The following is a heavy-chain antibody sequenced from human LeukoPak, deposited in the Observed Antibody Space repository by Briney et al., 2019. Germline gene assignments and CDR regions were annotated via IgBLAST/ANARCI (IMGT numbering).Heavy chain of an antibody. Sequence: ASVKVSCKASGYTFTSYDINWVRQAPGQGLEWMGGIIPIFGTANYAQKFQGRVTITADESTSTAYMELSSLRSEDTAVYYCARDALGSPFAVYWGQGTLVTVSS. J-gene: IGHJ4*02. D-gene: IGHD2-21*01. CDR2: IIPIFGTA. CDR1: GYTFTSYD. V-gene: IGHV1-69*13. CDR3: ARDALGSPFAVY.